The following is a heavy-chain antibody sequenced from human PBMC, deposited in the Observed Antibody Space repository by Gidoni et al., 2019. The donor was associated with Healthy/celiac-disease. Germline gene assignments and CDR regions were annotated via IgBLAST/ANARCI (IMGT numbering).Heavy chain of an antibody. D-gene: IGHD3-22*01. CDR1: GFTFSSYS. Sequence: EVQLVESGGGLVQPGGSLRLSCAASGFTFSSYSMNWVRQAPGKGLEWVSYISSSSTIYYADSVKGRFTISRDNAKNSLYLQMNSLRAEDTAVYYCAREDYDSSGYYYFDYWGQGTLVTVSS. V-gene: IGHV3-48*01. J-gene: IGHJ4*02. CDR3: AREDYDSSGYYYFDY. CDR2: ISSSSTI.